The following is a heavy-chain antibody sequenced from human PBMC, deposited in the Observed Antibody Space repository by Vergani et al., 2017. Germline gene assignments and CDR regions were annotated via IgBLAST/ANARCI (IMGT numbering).Heavy chain of an antibody. D-gene: IGHD2-15*01. CDR2: IYPGDSDS. CDR3: ARRSCSGKYCAYFDY. Sequence: EVQLVQSGAEVKKPGESLKISCKASGYSFTNSWIGWVRQMPGRGLEFMGIIYPGDSDSRHSPSFQGQVTISADRSFTTAYLQWSSLKASDTAMYYCARRSCSGKYCAYFDYWGQGTLVTVSS. V-gene: IGHV5-51*01. CDR1: GYSFTNSW. J-gene: IGHJ4*02.